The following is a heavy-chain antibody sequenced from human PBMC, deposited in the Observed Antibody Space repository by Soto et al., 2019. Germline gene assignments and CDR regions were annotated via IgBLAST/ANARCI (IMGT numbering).Heavy chain of an antibody. J-gene: IGHJ4*02. V-gene: IGHV3-30-3*01. D-gene: IGHD3-16*01. Sequence: GGSLRLSCAASGFTFSDYAMHWVRQAPGKGLEWVAVISYNGINTYYADSVKGRFSISRDNSKNTLYLQMYSLRADDTAVYFCARENYGEHYFDYWGQGTLVTVSS. CDR1: GFTFSDYA. CDR2: ISYNGINT. CDR3: ARENYGEHYFDY.